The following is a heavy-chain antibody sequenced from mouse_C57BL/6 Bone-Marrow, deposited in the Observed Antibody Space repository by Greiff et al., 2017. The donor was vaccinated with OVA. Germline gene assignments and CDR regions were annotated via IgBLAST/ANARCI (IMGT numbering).Heavy chain of an antibody. CDR2: IDPSDSYT. Sequence: QVQLKQPGAELVMPGASVKLSCKASGYTFTSYWMHWVKQRPGQGLEWIGEIDPSDSYTNYNQKFKGKSTLTVDKSSSTAYMQLSSLTSEDSAVYYCARERLAYAMDYWGQGTSVTVSS. CDR1: GYTFTSYW. D-gene: IGHD1-2*01. V-gene: IGHV1-69*01. J-gene: IGHJ4*01. CDR3: ARERLAYAMDY.